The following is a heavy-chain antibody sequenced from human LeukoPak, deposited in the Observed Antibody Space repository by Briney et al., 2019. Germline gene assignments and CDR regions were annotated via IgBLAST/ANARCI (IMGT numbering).Heavy chain of an antibody. D-gene: IGHD6-13*01. CDR2: INGGGDIT. J-gene: IGHJ4*02. CDR3: AKRYGDSTGWFFDF. CDR1: RYSFDSYA. V-gene: IGHV3-23*01. Sequence: QSGGSLRLSCAGSRYSFDSYAMTWVRQAPGKGLEWVSSINGGGDITYYAESVKGRFTVSRDNSKNTLFLQMNSLRAEDTAVFYCAKRYGDSTGWFFDFWGQGSLVTVSS.